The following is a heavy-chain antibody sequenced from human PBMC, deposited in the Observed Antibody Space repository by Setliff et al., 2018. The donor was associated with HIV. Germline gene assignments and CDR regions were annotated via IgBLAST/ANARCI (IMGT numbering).Heavy chain of an antibody. CDR1: GGNFSSYA. D-gene: IGHD3-10*01. CDR2: IIPIFGTA. J-gene: IGHJ4*02. V-gene: IGHV1-69*13. CDR3: ARARRSSWVRGTYFDY. Sequence: SVKVSCKASGGNFSSYAIRWVRQAPGQGLEWMGGIIPIFGTANYAQKFQGRVTITADESTSTAYMELSSLRSEDTAVYYCARARRSSWVRGTYFDYWGQGTLVTVSS.